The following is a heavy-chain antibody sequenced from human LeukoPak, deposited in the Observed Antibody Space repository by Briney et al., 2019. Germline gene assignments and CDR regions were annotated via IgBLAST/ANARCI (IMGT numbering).Heavy chain of an antibody. CDR3: ARGGYSYGYSGPFDY. V-gene: IGHV4-39*01. D-gene: IGHD5-18*01. CDR2: IYYSGST. CDR1: GGSISSSSYY. J-gene: IGHJ4*02. Sequence: SETLSLTCTVSGGSISSSSYYWGWIRQPPGKGLEWIGSIYYSGSTYYNPSLKSRVTISVDTSKNQFSLKLSSVTAADTAVYYCARGGYSYGYSGPFDYWGREPWSPSPQ.